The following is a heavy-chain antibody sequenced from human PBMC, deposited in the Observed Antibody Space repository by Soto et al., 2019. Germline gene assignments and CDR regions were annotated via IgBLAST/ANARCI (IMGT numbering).Heavy chain of an antibody. D-gene: IGHD5-18*01. CDR2: IIPIFGTA. Sequence: ASVKVSCKASGGTFSSYAISWVRQAPGQGLEWMGGIIPIFGTANYAQKFQGRVTITADESTSTAYMELSSLRSEDTAVYYCARGKGYSYGTYYYYYGMDVWGQGTTVTVSS. J-gene: IGHJ6*02. CDR3: ARGKGYSYGTYYYYYGMDV. V-gene: IGHV1-69*13. CDR1: GGTFSSYA.